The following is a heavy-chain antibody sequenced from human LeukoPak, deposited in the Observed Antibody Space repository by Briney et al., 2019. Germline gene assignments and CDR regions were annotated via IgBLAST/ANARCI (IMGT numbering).Heavy chain of an antibody. CDR2: ISFDGGDK. D-gene: IGHD2-15*01. J-gene: IGHJ4*02. Sequence: PGRSLRLSCAASGFTFISFGMHWVRQAPGKGLQWVALISFDGGDKYYADSVKGRFTISRDNSKDTLFLQMNSLRPEDTAVYYCAKQRRDHCSGGSCYLFDYWGQGTLVTVSS. V-gene: IGHV3-30*18. CDR1: GFTFISFG. CDR3: AKQRRDHCSGGSCYLFDY.